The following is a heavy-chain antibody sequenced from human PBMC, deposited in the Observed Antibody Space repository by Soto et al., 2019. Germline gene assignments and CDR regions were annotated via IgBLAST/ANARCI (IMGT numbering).Heavy chain of an antibody. J-gene: IGHJ4*02. Sequence: GGSLRLSCAASGFTFSSYAMSWVRQAPGKGLEWVSAISGSGGSTYYADSVKGRFTISRDNSKNTLYLQMNSLRAEDTAVYYCAKDSIPNTYYDFWSGSLIFDYWGQGTLVTVSS. CDR3: AKDSIPNTYYDFWSGSLIFDY. CDR1: GFTFSSYA. D-gene: IGHD3-3*01. CDR2: ISGSGGST. V-gene: IGHV3-23*01.